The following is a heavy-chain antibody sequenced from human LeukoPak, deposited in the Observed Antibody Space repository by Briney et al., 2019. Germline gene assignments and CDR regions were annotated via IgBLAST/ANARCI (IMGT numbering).Heavy chain of an antibody. J-gene: IGHJ4*02. CDR3: ARGSSAWGFDY. Sequence: SETLSPTCAVSGYSISSGYYWGWIRQPPGKGLEWIGSIYHSGSTYYNPSLKSRVTISVDTSKNQFSLKLSSVTAADTAVYYCARGSSAWGFDYWGQGTLVTVSS. CDR1: GYSISSGYY. D-gene: IGHD2-15*01. V-gene: IGHV4-38-2*01. CDR2: IYHSGST.